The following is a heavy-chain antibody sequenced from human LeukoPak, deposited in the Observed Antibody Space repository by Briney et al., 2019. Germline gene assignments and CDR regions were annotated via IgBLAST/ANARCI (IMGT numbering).Heavy chain of an antibody. CDR3: ARDRMVRGVIGSEGFDY. CDR1: GFTVSSNY. V-gene: IGHV3-66*01. D-gene: IGHD3-10*01. J-gene: IGHJ4*02. Sequence: PGGSLRLSCAASGFTVSSNYMSWVRQAPGKGLEWVSVIYSGGSTYHADSVKGRFTISRDNSKNTLYLQMNSLRAEDTAVYYCARDRMVRGVIGSEGFDYWGQGTLVTVSS. CDR2: IYSGGST.